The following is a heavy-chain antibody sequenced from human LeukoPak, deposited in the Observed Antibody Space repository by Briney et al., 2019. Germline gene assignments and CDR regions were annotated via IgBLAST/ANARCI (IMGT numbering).Heavy chain of an antibody. CDR2: IYTGGTT. CDR3: AIVVAGPGGVYFAF. J-gene: IGHJ4*02. Sequence: GGSLRLSCAASGCTVSSDSMSWVRQAPGKGLVWVSVIYTGGTTYYADSVKGRFTISRDNSKNTLYLQMNSLRAEDTAVYYCAIVVAGPGGVYFAFWGQGTLVTVSS. V-gene: IGHV3-66*01. CDR1: GCTVSSDS. D-gene: IGHD3-16*01.